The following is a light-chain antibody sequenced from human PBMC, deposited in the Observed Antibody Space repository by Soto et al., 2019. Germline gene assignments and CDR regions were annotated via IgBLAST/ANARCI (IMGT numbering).Light chain of an antibody. CDR2: DAS. CDR1: QSVRSS. J-gene: IGKJ3*01. Sequence: EIVLTQSPDTLSLSPGERATLSCRASQSVRSSLAWYQQKPGQAPRLLIYDASNRATGIPARFSGSGSGTAFPLTISSLEPEDFAVYYCQQRSNWPTEVTFGPGTKVDIK. V-gene: IGKV3-11*01. CDR3: QQRSNWPTEVT.